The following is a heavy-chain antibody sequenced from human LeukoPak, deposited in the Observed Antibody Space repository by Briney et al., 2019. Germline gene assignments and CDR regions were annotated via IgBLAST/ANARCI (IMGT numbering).Heavy chain of an antibody. CDR2: ISYDGSNK. J-gene: IGHJ6*02. Sequence: GGSLRLSCAASGFTFSSYAMLWVRQAPGKGLEWVAVISYDGSNKYYADSVKGRFTISRDNSKNTLYLQMNSLRAEDTAVYYCARDDQRMTTVTRPYYYYGMDVWGQGTTVTVSS. CDR3: ARDDQRMTTVTRPYYYYGMDV. V-gene: IGHV3-30-3*01. CDR1: GFTFSSYA. D-gene: IGHD4-17*01.